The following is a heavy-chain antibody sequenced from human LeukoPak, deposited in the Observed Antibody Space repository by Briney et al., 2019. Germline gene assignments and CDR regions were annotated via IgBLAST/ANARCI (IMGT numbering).Heavy chain of an antibody. Sequence: GESLKISCKGSGYSFTSYWIGWVRQMPGKGLGWMGIIYPGDSDTRYSPSFQGQVTISADKSISTAYLQWSSLKASDTAMYYCARTPRYCSSTSCYFSDYWGQGTLVTVSS. D-gene: IGHD2-2*01. CDR3: ARTPRYCSSTSCYFSDY. V-gene: IGHV5-51*01. CDR1: GYSFTSYW. J-gene: IGHJ4*02. CDR2: IYPGDSDT.